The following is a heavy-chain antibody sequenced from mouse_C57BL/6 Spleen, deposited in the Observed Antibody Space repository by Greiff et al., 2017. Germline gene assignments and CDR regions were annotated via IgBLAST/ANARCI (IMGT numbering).Heavy chain of an antibody. V-gene: IGHV2-3*01. CDR3: AKPEGRYWYFDV. J-gene: IGHJ1*03. Sequence: VKVVESGPGLVAPSQSLSITCTFSGFSLTSYGVSWVRQPPGKGLEWLGVIWGDGSTNYHSALISRLSISKDNSKSQVFLKLNSLQTDDTATYYCAKPEGRYWYFDVWGTGTTVTVSS. CDR2: IWGDGST. CDR1: GFSLTSYG. D-gene: IGHD3-3*01.